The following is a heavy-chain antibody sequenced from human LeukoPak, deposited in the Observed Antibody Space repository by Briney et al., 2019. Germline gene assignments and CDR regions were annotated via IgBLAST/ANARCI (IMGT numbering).Heavy chain of an antibody. J-gene: IGHJ4*02. V-gene: IGHV3-21*04. Sequence: GGSLRLSCAASGFTFSTYSMNWVRQAPGKGLEWVSSISSSSSYIYYADSVQGRFTISRDNARNSLFLQMNSLRDEDTAVYYCGRGRLYGSGTYYVFDYWGRGTLVTVSS. D-gene: IGHD3-10*01. CDR3: GRGRLYGSGTYYVFDY. CDR1: GFTFSTYS. CDR2: ISSSSSYI.